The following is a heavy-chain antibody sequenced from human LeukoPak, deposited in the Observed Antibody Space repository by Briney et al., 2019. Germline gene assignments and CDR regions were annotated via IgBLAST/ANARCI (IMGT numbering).Heavy chain of an antibody. J-gene: IGHJ5*02. CDR3: VSQQLAPP. CDR2: IKEDGSIE. D-gene: IGHD5-24*01. CDR1: GFTFSNYW. V-gene: IGHV3-7*01. Sequence: PGGSLRLSCAASGFTFSNYWMSWVRQAPGKGPEWVANIKEDGSIEDYADSVKGRFTVSRDNAKNSLYLQMNSLRVEDTAVYYCVSQQLAPPWGQGTLVTVSS.